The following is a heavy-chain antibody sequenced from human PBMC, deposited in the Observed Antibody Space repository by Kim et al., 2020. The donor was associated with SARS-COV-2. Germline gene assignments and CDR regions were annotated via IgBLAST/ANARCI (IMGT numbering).Heavy chain of an antibody. D-gene: IGHD1-1*01. J-gene: IGHJ4*02. Sequence: SNNYTPSLKSRVTMSVDTSKNQFSLKLSSVTAADTAVYYCARVGTRDFDYWGQGTLVTVSS. CDR2: SN. CDR3: ARVGTRDFDY. V-gene: IGHV4-4*07.